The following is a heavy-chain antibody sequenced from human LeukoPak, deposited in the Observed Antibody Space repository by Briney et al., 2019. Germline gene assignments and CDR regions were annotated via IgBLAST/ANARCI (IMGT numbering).Heavy chain of an antibody. CDR3: AREELGSSLGFDP. Sequence: PGGSLRLSCAASGFTFSSYTIHWVRQPPGKGLEWVAVISFDGSNKYYADSVKGRFTISRDNSENTLYLQMNSLRAEDTAVYYCAREELGSSLGFDPWGQGTLVTVSS. D-gene: IGHD3-16*01. CDR1: GFTFSSYT. J-gene: IGHJ5*02. V-gene: IGHV3-30-3*01. CDR2: ISFDGSNK.